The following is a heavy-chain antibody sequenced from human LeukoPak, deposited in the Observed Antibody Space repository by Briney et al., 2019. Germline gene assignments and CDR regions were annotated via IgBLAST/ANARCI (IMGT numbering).Heavy chain of an antibody. CDR1: GGSISSGGYY. J-gene: IGHJ3*02. CDR3: ARGLYYYDSSGYYGPDAFDI. CDR2: IYYSGST. D-gene: IGHD3-22*01. Sequence: TLSLTCTVSGGSISSGGYYWSWIRQHPGKGLEWIGFIYYSGSTYYNPSLKSRVTISVDTSKNQFSLKLSSVTAADTAVYYCARGLYYYDSSGYYGPDAFDIWGQGTMVTASA. V-gene: IGHV4-31*03.